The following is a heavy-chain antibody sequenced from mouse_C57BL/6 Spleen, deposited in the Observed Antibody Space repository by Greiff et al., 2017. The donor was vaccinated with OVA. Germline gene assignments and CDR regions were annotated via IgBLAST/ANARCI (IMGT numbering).Heavy chain of an antibody. D-gene: IGHD1-1*01. V-gene: IGHV1-53*01. CDR3: ARPGSS. CDR2: INPSNGGT. J-gene: IGHJ2*01. Sequence: QQPGHGLEWIGNINPSNGGTNYNEKFKSKATLTVDKSSSTAYMQLSSLTSEDSAVYYCARPGSSWGQGTTLTVSS.